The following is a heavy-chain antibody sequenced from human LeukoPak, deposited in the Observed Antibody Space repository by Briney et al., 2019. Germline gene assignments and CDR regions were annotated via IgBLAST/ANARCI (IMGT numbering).Heavy chain of an antibody. CDR2: IIPILGIA. Sequence: SVKVSCKASGGAFSSYAISWVRQAPGQGLEWMGRIIPILGIANYAQKFQGRVTITADKSTSTAYMELSSLRSEDTAVYYCASVGLLTTVGAYYFDYWGQGTLVTVSS. V-gene: IGHV1-69*04. J-gene: IGHJ4*02. CDR1: GGAFSSYA. D-gene: IGHD3/OR15-3a*01. CDR3: ASVGLLTTVGAYYFDY.